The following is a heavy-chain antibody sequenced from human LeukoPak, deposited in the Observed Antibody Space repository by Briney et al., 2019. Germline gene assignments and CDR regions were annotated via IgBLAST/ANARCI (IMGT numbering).Heavy chain of an antibody. V-gene: IGHV3-53*01. CDR1: GFTVSSNY. D-gene: IGHD5-24*01. CDR3: ARDGFRRDGYDY. CDR2: IYSGGST. Sequence: GGSLRLSCAASGFTVSSNYMSWVHQAPGKGLEWVSVIYSGGSTYYADSVKGRFTISRDNSKNTLYLQMNSLRAEDTAVYYCARDGFRRDGYDYWGQGTLVTVSS. J-gene: IGHJ4*02.